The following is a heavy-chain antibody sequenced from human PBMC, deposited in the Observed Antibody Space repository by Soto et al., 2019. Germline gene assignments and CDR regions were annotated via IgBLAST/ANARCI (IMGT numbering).Heavy chain of an antibody. V-gene: IGHV4-30-2*01. CDR3: ARVWGYSYGLASDI. D-gene: IGHD5-18*01. CDR2: IYHSGST. CDR1: GVSISSGGDS. J-gene: IGHJ3*02. Sequence: SETLSLTCTVSGVSISSGGDSWSWIRQPPGKGLEWIGYIYHSGSTYYNPSLKSRVTISVDRSKSQFSLKLSSVTAADTAVYYCARVWGYSYGLASDIWGQGTMVTV.